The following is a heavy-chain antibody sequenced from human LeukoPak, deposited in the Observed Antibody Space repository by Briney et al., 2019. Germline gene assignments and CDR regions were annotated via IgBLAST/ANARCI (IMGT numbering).Heavy chain of an antibody. CDR2: IRVTGDIA. CDR1: GFTFSSFA. V-gene: IGHV3-23*01. J-gene: IGHJ4*02. CDR3: AKLRGYSGYDVMDY. Sequence: PGGSLRLSCAASGFTFSSFAMSWGRQAPGKGLEWVSTIRVTGDIAYYADSLKGRFTISRDSSKNTLFLQMNSLRVDATAVYYCAKLRGYSGYDVMDYWGQGTLVTVSS. D-gene: IGHD5-12*01.